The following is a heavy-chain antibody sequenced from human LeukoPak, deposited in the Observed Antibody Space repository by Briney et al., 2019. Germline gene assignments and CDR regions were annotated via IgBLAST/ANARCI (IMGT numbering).Heavy chain of an antibody. CDR1: GGSISSINW. D-gene: IGHD6-13*01. J-gene: IGHJ3*02. Sequence: PSETLSLTCAVSGGSISSINWWSWVRQPPGKGLEWIGEIHHSGYTNYNPSLKGRVTISVDTSKNQFSLKLSSVTAADTAVYYCARPRKYSSDAFDIWGQGTMVTVSS. CDR3: ARPRKYSSDAFDI. CDR2: IHHSGYT. V-gene: IGHV4-4*02.